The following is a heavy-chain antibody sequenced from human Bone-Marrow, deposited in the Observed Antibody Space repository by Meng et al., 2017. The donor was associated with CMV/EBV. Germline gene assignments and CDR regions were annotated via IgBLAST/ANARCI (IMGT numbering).Heavy chain of an antibody. J-gene: IGHJ3*02. V-gene: IGHV4-61*01. CDR1: GDSVSNGHYY. CDR2: SYYSGTT. Sequence: SETLSLTCIVSGDSVSNGHYYWSWIRQSPGKGLEWIGSSYYSGTTYYKASLKSRVTISVDTSANQFSLTLRSVTAADTAVYYCAREYYDSYGGAFDIWGQGTMVTVSS. CDR3: AREYYDSYGGAFDI. D-gene: IGHD3-16*01.